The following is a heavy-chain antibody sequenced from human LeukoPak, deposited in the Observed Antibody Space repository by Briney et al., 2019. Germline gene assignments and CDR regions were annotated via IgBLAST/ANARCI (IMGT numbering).Heavy chain of an antibody. CDR3: ARGTTKGYYYDSSGYYTK. V-gene: IGHV4-59*12. D-gene: IGHD3-22*01. J-gene: IGHJ4*02. CDR2: IYYSGRT. CDR1: GGSINSYY. Sequence: SETLSLTCNVSGGSINSYYWGWFRQPPGKRLESIGYIYYSGRTTYNPSLKSRVTISVDTSTSQISLKLTSVTAADTAVYFCARGTTKGYYYDSSGYYTKWGQGTLVTVSS.